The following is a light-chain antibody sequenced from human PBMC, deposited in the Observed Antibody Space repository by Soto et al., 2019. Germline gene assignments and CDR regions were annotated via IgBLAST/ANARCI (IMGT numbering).Light chain of an antibody. V-gene: IGKV3-15*01. CDR2: GSS. Sequence: ILLTQSPATLSLSPGETSHLSCLASKSVSINVAWYQQKPGQSPRLLISGSSTRATGIPASFSGSGSGPEFTLTISSLQSEDFEPYFCPHSYNRPSPFAQRTKVEIK. CDR3: PHSYNRPSP. J-gene: IGKJ1*01. CDR1: KSVSIN.